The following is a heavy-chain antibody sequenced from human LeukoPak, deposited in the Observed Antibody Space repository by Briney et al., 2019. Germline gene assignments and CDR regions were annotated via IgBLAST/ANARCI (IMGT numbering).Heavy chain of an antibody. V-gene: IGHV4-34*01. J-gene: IGHJ3*02. CDR1: GGSFSGYY. CDR3: ARLGVRGAYRAFDI. D-gene: IGHD3-10*01. CDR2: INHSGST. Sequence: SETLSLTCTVYGGSFSGYYWSRIRQPPGKGLEWIGEINHSGSTNYNPSLKSRVTISVDTSKNQFSLKLSSVTAADTAVYYCARLGVRGAYRAFDIWGQGTMVTVSS.